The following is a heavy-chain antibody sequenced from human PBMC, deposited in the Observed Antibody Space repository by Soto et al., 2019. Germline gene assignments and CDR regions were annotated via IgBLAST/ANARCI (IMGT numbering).Heavy chain of an antibody. V-gene: IGHV1-18*04. CDR3: ARDERGTCTSVSCYYFDY. D-gene: IGHD2-2*01. J-gene: IGHJ4*02. Sequence: QVPLVQSGAEVKEPGASVKVSCKASGYTFARYGFSWVRQAPGQGLEWMAWTSADNGDTNYAQKFQGRVTLTTDTSTGTAYIELRSLRSDDTAVYYCARDERGTCTSVSCYYFDYWGQGTLVTVSS. CDR1: GYTFARYG. CDR2: TSADNGDT.